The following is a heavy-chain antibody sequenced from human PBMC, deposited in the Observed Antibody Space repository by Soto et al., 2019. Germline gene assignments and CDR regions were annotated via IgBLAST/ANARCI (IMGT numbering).Heavy chain of an antibody. Sequence: SVKVSCKASGYTFTSYYMHWVRQAPGQGLEWMEIINPSGGSTSYAQKFQGRVTMTRDTSTSTVYMELSSLRSEDTAVYYCARVTTEYYFDYWGQGTLVTVSS. J-gene: IGHJ4*02. V-gene: IGHV1-46*01. CDR1: GYTFTSYY. D-gene: IGHD4-4*01. CDR2: INPSGGST. CDR3: ARVTTEYYFDY.